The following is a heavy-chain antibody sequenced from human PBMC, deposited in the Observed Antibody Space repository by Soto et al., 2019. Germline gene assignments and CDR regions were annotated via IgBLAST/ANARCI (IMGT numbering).Heavy chain of an antibody. CDR3: ARLIGNSWFDY. CDR2: TYYRSKWYS. CDR1: GHSVACEGSV. D-gene: IGHD2-8*01. J-gene: IGHJ5*01. Sequence: SQSLSLTCASFGHSVACEGSVCILIMQCPLGVLEGLGRTYYRSKWYSEYAISVQSRITVNADTSKNQVSLQLDSVTPDDTAVYYCARLIGNSWFDYWGQGTLVTVSS. V-gene: IGHV6-1*01.